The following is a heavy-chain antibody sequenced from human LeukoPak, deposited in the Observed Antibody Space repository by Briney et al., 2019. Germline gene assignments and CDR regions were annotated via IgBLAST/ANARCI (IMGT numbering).Heavy chain of an antibody. J-gene: IGHJ4*02. V-gene: IGHV4-34*01. CDR2: INHSGST. CDR3: ARERDTAMVRGFSNDY. CDR1: SGSFSGYY. Sequence: SETLSLTCAVYSGSFSGYYWSWIRQPPGKGLEWIGEINHSGSTNYNPSLKSRVTISVDTSKNQFSLKLSSVTAADTAVYYCARERDTAMVRGFSNDYWGQGTLVTVSS. D-gene: IGHD5-18*01.